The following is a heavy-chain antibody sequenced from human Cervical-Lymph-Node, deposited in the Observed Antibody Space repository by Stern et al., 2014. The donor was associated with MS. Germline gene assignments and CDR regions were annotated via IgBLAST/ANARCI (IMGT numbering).Heavy chain of an antibody. Sequence: VQLVQSGAEVKKPGASVKVSCKVSGDTLSEISMHWVRQAPGKGLEWMGGFDPQHGETLYAQKFQGRVTMAEDRSTDTAYMELSSLRSEDTAIYYCATHRGRVTYYYGMDVWGQGTTVTVSS. D-gene: IGHD2-21*02. V-gene: IGHV1-24*01. J-gene: IGHJ6*02. CDR3: ATHRGRVTYYYGMDV. CDR1: GDTLSEIS. CDR2: FDPQHGET.